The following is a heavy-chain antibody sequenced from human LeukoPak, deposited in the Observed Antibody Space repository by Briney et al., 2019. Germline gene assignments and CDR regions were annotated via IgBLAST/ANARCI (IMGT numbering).Heavy chain of an antibody. CDR1: GGSSSGYY. J-gene: IGHJ4*02. D-gene: IGHD5-12*01. V-gene: IGHV4-34*01. CDR3: ARGDSGYDSGGFEY. Sequence: PSETLSLTCAVRGGSSSGYYWSWIRQPPGKGLEWIGEINRSGSTNYNPSLKSRVTISVDTSNNQFSLRLSSVTAADTAVYCCARGDSGYDSGGFEYWGQGTLVTVSS. CDR2: INRSGST.